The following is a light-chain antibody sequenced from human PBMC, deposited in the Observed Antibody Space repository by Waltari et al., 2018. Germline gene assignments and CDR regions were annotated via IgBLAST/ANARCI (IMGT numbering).Light chain of an antibody. V-gene: IGLV2-14*01. J-gene: IGLJ1*01. CDR1: SSDIGNNVH. Sequence: QSVLTQPASLSGSPGQSITISCTGTSSDIGNNVHVAWYQQHPGRAPKLIIFDVSEGPSGVSSRFSGSKSGNTASLTISGLQTEDEADYYCSAYTMFATYDFGTGTKVTVL. CDR2: DVS. CDR3: SAYTMFATYD.